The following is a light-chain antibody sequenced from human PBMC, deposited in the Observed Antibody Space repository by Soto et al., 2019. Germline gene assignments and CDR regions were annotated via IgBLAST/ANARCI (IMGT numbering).Light chain of an antibody. V-gene: IGKV3-20*01. CDR2: CVS. Sequence: EIVLTQSPASLSVSPGERATLSCRASRSVTSNYLAWYQQKPGQAPRLLIYCVSNRATGVPDRFSGSGSGTDFTLTISRLGAEDFAVYYCQQYTDWPLTFGQGTKVDIK. CDR3: QQYTDWPLT. CDR1: RSVTSNY. J-gene: IGKJ1*01.